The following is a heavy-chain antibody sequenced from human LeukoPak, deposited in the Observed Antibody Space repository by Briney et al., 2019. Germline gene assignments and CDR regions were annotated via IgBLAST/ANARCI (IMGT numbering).Heavy chain of an antibody. CDR1: GFTFSSYG. Sequence: GGSLRLSCAASGFTFSSYGMHWVRQAPGKGLEWVAFIRYDGSNKYYADSVKGRFTISRDNSKNTLYLQMNSLRAEDTAVYYCAKVKLRPSGLGSGNDYWGQGTLVTVSS. J-gene: IGHJ4*02. CDR3: AKVKLRPSGLGSGNDY. V-gene: IGHV3-30*02. CDR2: IRYDGSNK. D-gene: IGHD3-16*01.